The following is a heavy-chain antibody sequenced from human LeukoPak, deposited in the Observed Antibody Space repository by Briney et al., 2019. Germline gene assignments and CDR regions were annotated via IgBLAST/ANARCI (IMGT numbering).Heavy chain of an antibody. CDR1: GVSISSSNSY. D-gene: IGHD3-3*01. V-gene: IGHV4-39*07. CDR2: IYYSGNT. CDR3: AREYPYYDFWSGYPHYYYMDV. J-gene: IGHJ6*03. Sequence: SETLSLTCTVSGVSISSSNSYWGWIRQPPGKGLEWIGSIYYSGNTYYNASLKSQVSISIDTSKNQFSLKLSSVTAADTAVYYCAREYPYYDFWSGYPHYYYMDVWGKGTTVTVSS.